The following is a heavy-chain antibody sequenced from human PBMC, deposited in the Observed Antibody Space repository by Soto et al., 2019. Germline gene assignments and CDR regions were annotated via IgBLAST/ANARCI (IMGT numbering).Heavy chain of an antibody. CDR1: GGSISSGGYY. J-gene: IGHJ4*01. CDR3: AREVGSCGGDCPYYFDY. V-gene: IGHV4-31*03. Sequence: SETLSLTCTVSGGSISSGGYYWSWIRQHPGKGLEWIGYIYYSGSTYYNPSLKSRVTISVDTSKNQFSLKLSSVTAADTAVYYCAREVGSCGGDCPYYFDYWGQEPWSPSPQ. D-gene: IGHD2-21*02. CDR2: IYYSGST.